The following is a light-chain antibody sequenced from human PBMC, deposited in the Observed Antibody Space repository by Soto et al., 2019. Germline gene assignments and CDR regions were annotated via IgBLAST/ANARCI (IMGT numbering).Light chain of an antibody. Sequence: QSVLTQPPSVSGAPGQRVTISCIGSSSNIGAGYDVHWYQQLPGTAPKLLIYNNNNRPSGVPDRFSGSKSGTSASLAITGLQAEDEADYYCQSYDSSLSGPVVFGGGTKVTAL. CDR1: SSNIGAGYD. CDR2: NNN. V-gene: IGLV1-40*01. J-gene: IGLJ2*01. CDR3: QSYDSSLSGPVV.